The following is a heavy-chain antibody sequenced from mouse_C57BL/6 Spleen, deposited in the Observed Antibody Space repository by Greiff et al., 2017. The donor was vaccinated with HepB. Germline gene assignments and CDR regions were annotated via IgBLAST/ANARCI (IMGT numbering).Heavy chain of an antibody. D-gene: IGHD1-1*01. Sequence: QVQLQQSGAELVKPGASVKLSCKASGYTFTSYWMHWVKQRPGRGLEWIGRIDPNSGGTKYNEKFKSKATLTVDKPSSTAYMQLSSLTSEDSAVYYCALGITTVDLYYAMDYWGQGTSVTVSS. J-gene: IGHJ4*01. V-gene: IGHV1-72*01. CDR1: GYTFTSYW. CDR2: IDPNSGGT. CDR3: ALGITTVDLYYAMDY.